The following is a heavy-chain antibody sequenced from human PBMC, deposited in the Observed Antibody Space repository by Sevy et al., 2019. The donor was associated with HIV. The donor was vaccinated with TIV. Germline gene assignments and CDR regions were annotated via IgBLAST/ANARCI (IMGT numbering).Heavy chain of an antibody. V-gene: IGHV1-18*01. CDR1: GYTFKNYG. J-gene: IGHJ1*01. Sequence: ASVKVSCKASGYTFKNYGLGWVRQAPGHGLEWMGWISRDNANYARHLQGRVTMTTDTSTSTAYMELRSLRSDDTAVYYCARAPSGSQGPGQYFQHWGQGTLVTVSS. CDR3: ARAPSGSQGPGQYFQH. D-gene: IGHD1-26*01. CDR2: ISRDNA.